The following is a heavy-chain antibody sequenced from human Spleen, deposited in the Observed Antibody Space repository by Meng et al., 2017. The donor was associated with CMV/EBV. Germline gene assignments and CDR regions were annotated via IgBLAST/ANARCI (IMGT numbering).Heavy chain of an antibody. CDR1: GACSTTAKG. CDR3: ARVREHTSLGNYWFDP. Sequence: SGACSTTAKGWAWVRRPPGKGMEWVGEIDHSGNSNSNPSLESRLTLSLDTSENLLSLTMTSVTADDTASYYCARVREHTSLGNYWFDPWGQGTLVTVSS. CDR2: IDHSGNS. J-gene: IGHJ5*02. V-gene: IGHV4/OR15-8*02. D-gene: IGHD5-18*01.